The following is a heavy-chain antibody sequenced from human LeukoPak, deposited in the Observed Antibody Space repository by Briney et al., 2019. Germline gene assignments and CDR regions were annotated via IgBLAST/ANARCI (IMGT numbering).Heavy chain of an antibody. D-gene: IGHD1-26*01. J-gene: IGHJ6*02. V-gene: IGHV4-4*07. CDR1: AGSISSYY. CDR2: IYTSGSP. CDR3: ARDEWGQWEEGGRLYLYYYYGMDV. Sequence: PSETLSLTCTVSAGSISSYYWSWIRQPAGKGLEWIGRIYTSGSPNYNPSLKSRVTMSVDTSKNQFSPKLSSAPAAGRAGDYCARDEWGQWEEGGRLYLYYYYGMDVWGQGTTVTVSS.